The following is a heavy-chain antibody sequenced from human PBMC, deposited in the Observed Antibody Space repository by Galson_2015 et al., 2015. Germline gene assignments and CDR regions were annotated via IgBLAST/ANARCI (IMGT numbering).Heavy chain of an antibody. CDR2: ISTSASTGVT. CDR1: GFSLSGYS. D-gene: IGHD4-11*01. Sequence: SLRLSCAASGFSLSGYSMSWVRQAPGKGLECVSAISTSASTGVTYYADSVKGRFTVSRDSSKNTLFLQMNSLGAEDTAIYYCARGASAMTRPPTFDYWGQGTLVTVSS. CDR3: ARGASAMTRPPTFDY. V-gene: IGHV3-23*01. J-gene: IGHJ4*02.